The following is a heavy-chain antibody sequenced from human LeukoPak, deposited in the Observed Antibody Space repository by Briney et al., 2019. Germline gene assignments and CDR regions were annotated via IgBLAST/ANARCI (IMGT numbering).Heavy chain of an antibody. CDR1: GYIFTSYN. D-gene: IGHD3-22*01. CDR3: ARDLFHRYYDSSGRAFDY. V-gene: IGHV1-46*01. J-gene: IGHJ4*02. CDR2: INPSGGST. Sequence: GAPVKVSRKTSGYIFTSYNMHWVRQAPGRGLEWMGIINPSGGSTRYAQKFQGRVTMTRDTSTSTFYMELSSLRSEDTAMYYCARDLFHRYYDSSGRAFDYWGQGTLVTVSS.